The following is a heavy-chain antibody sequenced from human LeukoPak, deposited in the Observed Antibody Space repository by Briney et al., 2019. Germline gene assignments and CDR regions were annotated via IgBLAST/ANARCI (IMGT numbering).Heavy chain of an antibody. CDR2: IYTSGIT. CDR3: ARGGRSSRGIGNYYYYYMDV. Sequence: SETLSLTCTVSGDSISSYYWSWIRQPAGKGLEWIGRIYTSGITNYNPSLKSRVTVSVDTSKNQFSLKLSSVTAADTAVYYCARGGRSSRGIGNYYYYYMDVWGKGTTVTVSS. D-gene: IGHD6-13*01. CDR1: GDSISSYY. J-gene: IGHJ6*03. V-gene: IGHV4-4*07.